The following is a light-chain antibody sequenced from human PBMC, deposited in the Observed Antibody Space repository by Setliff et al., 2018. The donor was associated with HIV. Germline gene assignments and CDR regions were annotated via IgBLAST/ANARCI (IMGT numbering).Light chain of an antibody. Sequence: QSVLTQPASVSGSPGQSITISCTATSSDVGAYNFVSWYQQHPGKAPKLMIYEVSNRPSGVSNRFSGSKSGNTASLTISGLQAEDEADYFCSSYAITNTLPFGTGTKV. CDR3: SSYAITNTLP. J-gene: IGLJ1*01. CDR2: EVS. CDR1: SSDVGAYNF. V-gene: IGLV2-14*01.